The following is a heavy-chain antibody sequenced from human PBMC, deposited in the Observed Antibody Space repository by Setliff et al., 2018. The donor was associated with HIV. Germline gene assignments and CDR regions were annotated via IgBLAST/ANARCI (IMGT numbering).Heavy chain of an antibody. J-gene: IGHJ4*02. D-gene: IGHD2-15*01. CDR3: VRWYYCVSGSCYRGDY. CDR2: INQSGTT. Sequence: PSETLSLTCSVYGTSFSDHYWSWVRQTPGKGLEWIGEINQSGTTNYNPSLKRRGTMSIDTSERQFSLKLTSVTAADTAVYYCVRWYYCVSGSCYRGDYWGQGTMVTVSS. CDR1: GTSFSDHY. V-gene: IGHV4-34*01.